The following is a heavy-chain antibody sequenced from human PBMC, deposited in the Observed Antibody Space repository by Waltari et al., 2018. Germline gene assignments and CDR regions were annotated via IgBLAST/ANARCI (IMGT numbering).Heavy chain of an antibody. V-gene: IGHV3-23*01. CDR1: GFTFSKFA. J-gene: IGHJ4*02. Sequence: EVQLLVSGGGLVQPGGSLRLSCAASGFTFSKFAMNWVRQAPGKGLEWVSDISGGGGGTNYDDSVKGRFTISRDNSKNILFLQMNTLRAEDTAIYYCAKRFGSGSFDYWGQGTLVTVSS. CDR3: AKRFGSGSFDY. D-gene: IGHD3-10*01. CDR2: ISGGGGGT.